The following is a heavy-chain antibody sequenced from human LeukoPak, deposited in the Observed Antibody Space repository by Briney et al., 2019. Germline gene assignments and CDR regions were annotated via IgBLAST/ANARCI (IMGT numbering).Heavy chain of an antibody. Sequence: PGGSLRLSCAASGFTFSRYWMTWVRQAPGQGLAWVSHINGDGSSTTYADSVKGRFTISRDDARNTVYLQMTSLRAEDTAVYYCATDKANGMDVWGQGTTVTVSS. CDR3: ATDKANGMDV. J-gene: IGHJ6*02. CDR1: GFTFSRYW. CDR2: INGDGSST. V-gene: IGHV3-74*01.